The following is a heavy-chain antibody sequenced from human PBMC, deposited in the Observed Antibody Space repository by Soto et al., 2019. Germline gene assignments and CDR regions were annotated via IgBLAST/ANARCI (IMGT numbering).Heavy chain of an antibody. CDR3: VRVNYLDSGGYSLDAFDI. CDR1: GFTFSDHF. J-gene: IGHJ3*02. V-gene: IGHV3-72*01. CDR2: IRDKANSHST. Sequence: EVQLVESGGGLVQPGGSLRLSCAASGFTFSDHFMDWVRQAPGKGLEWVGRIRDKANSHSTHNAASVKGSCSISRDDSKSSVYLQMNSLGSGDTAVYYCVRVNYLDSGGYSLDAFDIWGQGTMVTVSS. D-gene: IGHD3-22*01.